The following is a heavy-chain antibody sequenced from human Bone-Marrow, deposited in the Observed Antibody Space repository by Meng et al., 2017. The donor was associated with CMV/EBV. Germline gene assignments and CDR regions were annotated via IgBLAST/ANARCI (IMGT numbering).Heavy chain of an antibody. D-gene: IGHD3-3*01. CDR2: INWNGGST. Sequence: GGSLRLSCAASGFRFDDHGMSWVRQAPGKGLEWVSGINWNGGSTGYADSVKGRFTISRDNAKNSLYLQMNSLRAEDTAVYYCASSYDFWSGTWGYWGQGTLVTVSS. CDR3: ASSYDFWSGTWGY. V-gene: IGHV3-20*04. CDR1: GFRFDDHG. J-gene: IGHJ4*02.